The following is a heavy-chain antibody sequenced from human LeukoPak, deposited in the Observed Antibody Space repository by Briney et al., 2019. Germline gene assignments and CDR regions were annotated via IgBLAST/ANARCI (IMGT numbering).Heavy chain of an antibody. CDR3: ARDLVDGYSGYDFVY. CDR2: INPNSGGT. Sequence: ASVKVSCKASGYTFTGYYMHWVRQAPGQGLEWMGWINPNSGGTNYAQKFQGRVTMTRDTSISTAYMELSRLRSDDTAVYYCARDLVDGYSGYDFVYWGQGTLVTVSS. J-gene: IGHJ4*02. CDR1: GYTFTGYY. D-gene: IGHD5-12*01. V-gene: IGHV1-2*02.